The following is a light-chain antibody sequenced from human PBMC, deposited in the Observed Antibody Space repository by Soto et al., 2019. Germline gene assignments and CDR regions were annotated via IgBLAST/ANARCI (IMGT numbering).Light chain of an antibody. Sequence: DIVMTQSPDSLAVSLGERATINCKSSQSVLYSSNNKNYLAWYQQKPGQPPKLLIYWASTRESGVPDRFSGSGSGTDFTLTISSLQAEDVAVYYCQQRSNWPPVITFGQGTRLEI. J-gene: IGKJ5*01. V-gene: IGKV4-1*01. CDR2: WAS. CDR3: QQRSNWPPVIT. CDR1: QSVLYSSNNKNY.